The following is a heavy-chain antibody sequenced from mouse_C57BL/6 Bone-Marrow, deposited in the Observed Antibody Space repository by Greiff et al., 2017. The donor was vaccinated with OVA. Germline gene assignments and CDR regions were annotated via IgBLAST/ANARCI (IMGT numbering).Heavy chain of an antibody. CDR2: IDPENGDT. V-gene: IGHV14-4*01. Sequence: EVQLQQSGAELVRPGASVKLSCTASGFNIKDDYMHWVKQRPEQGLEWIGWIDPENGDTEYASKFQGKATITADTSSNTAYLQLSSLTSEDTAVYYCTTRGTRYWGQGTTLTVSS. J-gene: IGHJ2*01. D-gene: IGHD4-1*01. CDR1: GFNIKDDY. CDR3: TTRGTRY.